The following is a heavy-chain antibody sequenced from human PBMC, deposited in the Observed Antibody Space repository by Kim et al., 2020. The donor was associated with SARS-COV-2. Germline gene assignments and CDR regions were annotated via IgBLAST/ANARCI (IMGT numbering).Heavy chain of an antibody. CDR2: ISGSGATT. J-gene: IGHJ3*02. D-gene: IGHD2-21*01. CDR1: GFTFRTYA. CDR3: AKDGDWSTTRPDSLDI. V-gene: IGHV3-23*01. Sequence: GGSLRLSCATSGFTFRTYAMSWVRQAPGKGLEWLSAISGSGATTHYADSVKGRFTISRDNSMNTLSLQMTSLRVEETARYYCAKDGDWSTTRPDSLDIWGQGTMDTVSS.